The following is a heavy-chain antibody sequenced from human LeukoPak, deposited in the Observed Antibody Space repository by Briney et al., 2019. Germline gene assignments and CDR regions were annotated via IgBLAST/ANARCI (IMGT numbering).Heavy chain of an antibody. D-gene: IGHD6-19*01. CDR1: GFPFISHE. Sequence: GSLRLSCAASGFPFISHEMNWVRQAPGKGLEWVSYISSSGSTIYYADSVKGRFTISRDNAKNSLYLQMSSLRAEDTAIYYCAREENTSGWYSKFDYWGQGTLVTVSS. V-gene: IGHV3-48*03. J-gene: IGHJ4*02. CDR2: ISSSGSTI. CDR3: AREENTSGWYSKFDY.